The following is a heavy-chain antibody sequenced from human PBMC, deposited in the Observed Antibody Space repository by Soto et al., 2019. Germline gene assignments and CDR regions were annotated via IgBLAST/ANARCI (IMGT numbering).Heavy chain of an antibody. V-gene: IGHV4-34*11. CDR3: ARVYSGSWPCFDY. CDR1: GGSFSGYY. Sequence: SETLSLTCAVYGGSFSGYYWSWIRQPPGKGLEWIGHIYYSGSTNYNPSLKSRGTISVDTSKNQFSLKLSSVTAADTAVYYCARVYSGSWPCFDYWGQGALVTVSS. D-gene: IGHD6-13*01. J-gene: IGHJ4*02. CDR2: IYYSGST.